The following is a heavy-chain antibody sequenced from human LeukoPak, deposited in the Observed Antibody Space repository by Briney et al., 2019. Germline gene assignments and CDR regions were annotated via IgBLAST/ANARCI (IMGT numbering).Heavy chain of an antibody. Sequence: SETLSLTCSVYGGSLSGYYWSWIRQTPGKGLELIGEINHSGSTTYYPSFKSRVTISVDTSKNHFSLKLSSVTAADTAVYYCARSTMIVVVPRRYTFDIWGQGTMVTVSS. CDR2: INHSGST. D-gene: IGHD3-22*01. J-gene: IGHJ3*02. CDR3: ARSTMIVVVPRRYTFDI. V-gene: IGHV4-34*01. CDR1: GGSLSGYY.